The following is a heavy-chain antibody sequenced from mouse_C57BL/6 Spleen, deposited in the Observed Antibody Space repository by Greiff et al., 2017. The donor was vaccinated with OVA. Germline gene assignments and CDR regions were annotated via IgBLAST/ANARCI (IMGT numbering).Heavy chain of an antibody. D-gene: IGHD2-4*01. J-gene: IGHJ4*01. CDR1: GYTFTSYW. CDR2: IDPSDSYT. V-gene: IGHV1-69*01. CDR3: ARSDYGYDMDY. Sequence: QVQLQQPGAELVMPGASVKLSCKASGYTFTSYWMHWVKQRPGHGLEWIGEIDPSDSYTNYNQKFKGKSTLTVDKSSSRAYMQLSSLTSEDAAVYYCARSDYGYDMDYWGKGTTVTVSS.